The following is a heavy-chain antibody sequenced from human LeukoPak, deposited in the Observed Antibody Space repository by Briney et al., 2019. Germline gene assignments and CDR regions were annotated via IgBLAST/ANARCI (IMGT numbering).Heavy chain of an antibody. CDR2: IYSGGKT. CDR3: ARINYYDGSGFYRDY. J-gene: IGHJ4*02. Sequence: GGSLRLSCAVSGFTVSDYYMSWVRQAPGKGLEWVSVIYSGGKTYYADSVKGRFTISRDDSKNTLHLQMNSRRAEDTAVYYCARINYYDGSGFYRDYWGQGTLVTVSS. D-gene: IGHD3-22*01. CDR1: GFTVSDYY. V-gene: IGHV3-53*01.